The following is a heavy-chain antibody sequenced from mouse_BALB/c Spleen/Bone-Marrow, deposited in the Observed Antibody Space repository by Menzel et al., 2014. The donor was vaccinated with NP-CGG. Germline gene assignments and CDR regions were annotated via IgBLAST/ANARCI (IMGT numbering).Heavy chain of an antibody. CDR1: GFTFTDYY. Sequence: VQLQQSGGGLVQPGGSLRLSCATSGFTFTDYYMNWVRQPPVKALEWLGFIRNKANGYTTEYSASVKGRFTISRDNSQNILYLQMNTLRAEDSATYYCARDKGRVFFDYWGQGTPLPVSS. V-gene: IGHV7-3*02. CDR2: IRNKANGYTT. J-gene: IGHJ2*01. CDR3: ARDKGRVFFDY.